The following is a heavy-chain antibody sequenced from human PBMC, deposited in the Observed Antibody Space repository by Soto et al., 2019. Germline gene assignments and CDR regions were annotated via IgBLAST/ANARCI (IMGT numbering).Heavy chain of an antibody. D-gene: IGHD3-10*01. CDR3: AKDLWFGELYGGMDV. Sequence: GGSLRLSCAASGFTFDDYAMHWVRQAPGKGLEWVSGISWNSGSIGYADSAKGRFTISRDNAKNSLYLQMNSLRAEDTALYYCAKDLWFGELYGGMDVWGQGTTVTVSS. V-gene: IGHV3-9*01. CDR1: GFTFDDYA. CDR2: ISWNSGSI. J-gene: IGHJ6*02.